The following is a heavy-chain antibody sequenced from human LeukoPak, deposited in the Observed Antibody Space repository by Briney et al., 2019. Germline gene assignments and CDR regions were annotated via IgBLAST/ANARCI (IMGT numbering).Heavy chain of an antibody. J-gene: IGHJ4*02. V-gene: IGHV3-30*02. CDR3: AGTGIYYDSSGYRDY. CDR2: IRYDGSNK. Sequence: GGSLRLSCAASGFTFSSYGMHWVRQAPGKGLEWVAFIRYDGSNKYYADSVKGRFTISRDNSKNTLYLQMNSLRAEDTAVYYCAGTGIYYDSSGYRDYWGQGTLVTGSS. D-gene: IGHD3-22*01. CDR1: GFTFSSYG.